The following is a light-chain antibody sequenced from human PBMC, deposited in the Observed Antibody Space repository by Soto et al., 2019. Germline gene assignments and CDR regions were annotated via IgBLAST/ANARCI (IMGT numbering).Light chain of an antibody. CDR3: QEYKTGPGYN. V-gene: IGKV1-5*03. J-gene: IGKJ2*01. CDR1: QSFGKW. CDR2: KTS. Sequence: DIQMTQSPSTLYASVGDRVTITCRASQSFGKWLAWYQQKPGKAPELLIYKTSTLERRVPASFSGSGSGTEFTLTISSLQPDDLATYYCQEYKTGPGYNFGQGTRLEIK.